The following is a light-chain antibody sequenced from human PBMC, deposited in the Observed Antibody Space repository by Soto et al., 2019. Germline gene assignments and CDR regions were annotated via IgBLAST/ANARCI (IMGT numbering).Light chain of an antibody. CDR2: DVS. Sequence: QSALTQPASVSGPPGQSITISCTGTSSDVGGYNYVSWYQQHPGKAPKLMIYDVSNRPSGVSNRFSGSKSGNTASLTISGLQAEDEADYCCSSYTSSSTYVFGTGTKVTVL. CDR3: SSYTSSSTYV. V-gene: IGLV2-14*01. J-gene: IGLJ1*01. CDR1: SSDVGGYNY.